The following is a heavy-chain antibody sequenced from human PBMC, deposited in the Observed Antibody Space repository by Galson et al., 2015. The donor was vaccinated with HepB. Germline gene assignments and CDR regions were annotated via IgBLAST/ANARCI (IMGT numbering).Heavy chain of an antibody. D-gene: IGHD2-15*01. J-gene: IGHJ3*01. CDR2: VGGLGKST. CDR1: GFTFSNYA. V-gene: IGHV3-23*01. Sequence: SLRLSCAASGFTFSNYAMIWVRQAPGKGREWVSGVGGLGKSTYYADSVNGRFITSRDNAKNTVHLQMNSLRLEDTSLYFCGKDPLGYGGRPVCREDPRGDAFEVWGQATMVTVS. CDR3: GKDPLGYGGRPVCREDPRGDAFEV.